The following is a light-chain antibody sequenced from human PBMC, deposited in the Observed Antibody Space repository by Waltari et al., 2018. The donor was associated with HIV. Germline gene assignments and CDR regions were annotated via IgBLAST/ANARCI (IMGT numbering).Light chain of an antibody. CDR1: QTVLYSSDNSDY. CDR3: QQYYTTPQS. V-gene: IGKV4-1*01. Sequence: DIVLTQSPDSMAVSLGERATVNCTSSQTVLYSSDNSDYFAWYQVRPGQPPQLLIYWASTRQSGVPDRFSGSGSGTHFTLTISGLQAEDVAIYYCQQYYTTPQSFGQGTRLEI. J-gene: IGKJ2*03. CDR2: WAS.